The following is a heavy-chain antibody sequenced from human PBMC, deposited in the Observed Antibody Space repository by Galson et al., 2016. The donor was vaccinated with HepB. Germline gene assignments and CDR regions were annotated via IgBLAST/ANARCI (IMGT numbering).Heavy chain of an antibody. Sequence: SLRLSCAASGLSLRSYGMQWVRQAPGKGLEWVAFIWYDGSNEYYVDSVKGRFTISRDNSKNTLYLQMNSLRVEDTAVYYCARGARYGSEKNSYYGMDVWGQGTTITVSS. CDR2: IWYDGSNE. CDR3: ARGARYGSEKNSYYGMDV. CDR1: GLSLRSYG. V-gene: IGHV3-33*01. D-gene: IGHD3-10*01. J-gene: IGHJ6*02.